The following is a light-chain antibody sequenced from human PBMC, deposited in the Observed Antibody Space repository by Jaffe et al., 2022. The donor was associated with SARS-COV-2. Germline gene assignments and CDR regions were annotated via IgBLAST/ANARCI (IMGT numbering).Light chain of an antibody. Sequence: EIVMTQSPATLSVSPGERATLSCRASQSVSNNLAWYQQKPGQAPRLLIYGASTRATGIPARFSGSGSGTEFTLTISSLQSEDFAVYYCQQYNNWPPPDFFGQGTKLEIK. CDR3: QQYNNWPPPDF. J-gene: IGKJ2*01. CDR1: QSVSNN. V-gene: IGKV3-15*01. CDR2: GAS.